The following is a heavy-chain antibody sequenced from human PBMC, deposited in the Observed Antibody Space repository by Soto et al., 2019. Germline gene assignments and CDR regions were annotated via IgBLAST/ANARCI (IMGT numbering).Heavy chain of an antibody. CDR3: ARSYSSSSYVAY. CDR2: IIPIFGTA. J-gene: IGHJ4*02. V-gene: IGHV1-69*13. D-gene: IGHD6-6*01. CDR1: GGTFSSYA. Sequence: SVKVSCKASGGTFSSYAISWVRQAPGQGLEWMGGIIPIFGTANYAQKFQGRVTITADESTSTAYMELSSLRSEDTAVYYCARSYSSSSYVAYWGQGTLVTVSS.